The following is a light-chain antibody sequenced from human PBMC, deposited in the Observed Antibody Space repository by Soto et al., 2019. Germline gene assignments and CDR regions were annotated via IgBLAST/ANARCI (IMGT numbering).Light chain of an antibody. CDR2: DVS. J-gene: IGLJ1*01. CDR3: DSYTSSSSYV. V-gene: IGLV2-14*01. Sequence: QSVLTQPASVSGSPGQSITISCTGTSSDVGGYKYVSWYQQHPGKAPKLMIYDVSNRPSGVSDRFSDSKSGNTASLTISGLQSEDEADYYCDSYTSSSSYVFGTGTKVTVL. CDR1: SSDVGGYKY.